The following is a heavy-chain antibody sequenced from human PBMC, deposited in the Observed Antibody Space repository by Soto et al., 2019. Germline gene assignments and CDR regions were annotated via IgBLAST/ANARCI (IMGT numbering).Heavy chain of an antibody. D-gene: IGHD3-3*01. CDR1: GYTFTSYG. J-gene: IGHJ6*02. CDR3: ARAREWLPTYGMDV. V-gene: IGHV1-18*01. Sequence: ASVKVSCKASGYTFTSYGISWVRQAPGQGLEWMGGISAYIGNTNYAQKFQGRVTITADESTSTAYMELSSLRSEDTAVYYCARAREWLPTYGMDVWGQGTTVTVSS. CDR2: ISAYIGNT.